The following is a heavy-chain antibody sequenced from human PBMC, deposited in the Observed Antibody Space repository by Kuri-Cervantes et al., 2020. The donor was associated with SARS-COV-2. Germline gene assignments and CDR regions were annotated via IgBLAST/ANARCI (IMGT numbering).Heavy chain of an antibody. CDR2: ISSSSSTI. CDR1: GFTFSSYS. D-gene: IGHD1-26*01. CDR3: TRDSPPYSGSYYVQNSFDY. Sequence: GESLKISCAASGFTFSSYSMNWVRQAPGKGLEWVSYISSSSSTIYYVDSVKGRFTISRDNAKNSLYLQMNSLRDEDTAVYYCTRDSPPYSGSYYVQNSFDYWGQGTRVTRSS. V-gene: IGHV3-48*02. J-gene: IGHJ4*02.